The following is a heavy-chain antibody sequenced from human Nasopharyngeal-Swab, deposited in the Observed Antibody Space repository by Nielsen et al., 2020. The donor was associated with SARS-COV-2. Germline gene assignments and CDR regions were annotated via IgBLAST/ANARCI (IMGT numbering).Heavy chain of an antibody. D-gene: IGHD1-26*01. J-gene: IGHJ6*03. Sequence: GGSLRLSCAASGFTFSSYAMNWVRQAPGKGLEYVLAISSIGGSTYYANFVKVSFTISRDNSKNTLYLQMGSLRVEDMAVYYCARVNRDGSYYYYYMDVWGKGTTVTVSS. CDR2: ISSIGGST. CDR3: ARVNRDGSYYYYYMDV. V-gene: IGHV3-64*01. CDR1: GFTFSSYA.